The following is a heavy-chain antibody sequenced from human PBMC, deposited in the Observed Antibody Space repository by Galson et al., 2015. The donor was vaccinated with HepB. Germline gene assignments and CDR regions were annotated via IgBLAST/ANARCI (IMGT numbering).Heavy chain of an antibody. CDR1: GFTFSSYS. V-gene: IGHV3-21*01. CDR3: ARDSALYYYDSSGYYAEFDY. J-gene: IGHJ4*02. CDR2: ISSSSSYI. D-gene: IGHD3-22*01. Sequence: SLRLSCAASGFTFSSYSMNWVRQAPGKGLEWVSSISSSSSYIYYADSVKGRFTISRDNAKNSLYLQMNSLRAEDTAVYYCARDSALYYYDSSGYYAEFDYWGQGTLVTVSS.